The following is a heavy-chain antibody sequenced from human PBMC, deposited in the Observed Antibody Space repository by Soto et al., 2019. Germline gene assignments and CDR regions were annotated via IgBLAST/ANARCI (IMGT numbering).Heavy chain of an antibody. CDR2: MSYAGTYK. V-gene: IGHV3-30*18. D-gene: IGHD6-6*01. J-gene: IGHJ4*02. CDR3: AKEMYPRTVLDSSSPWGDY. CDR1: GFTFSDYG. Sequence: QVQLVESGGGVVQPGRPLRLSCAVSGFTFSDYGMHWVRQAPGKGLEWVAVMSYAGTYKYYADSVKGRFTISRDLSGNTLFLQMNRLRLEDTAVYFCAKEMYPRTVLDSSSPWGDYWGQGTLVTVSS.